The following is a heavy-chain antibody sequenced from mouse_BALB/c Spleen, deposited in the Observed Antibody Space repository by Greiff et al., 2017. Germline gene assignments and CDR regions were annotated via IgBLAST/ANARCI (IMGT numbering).Heavy chain of an antibody. CDR1: GFSLTSYG. CDR2: IWAGGST. D-gene: IGHD2-4*01. J-gene: IGHJ2*01. CDR3: ARGPTMITTYYFDY. Sequence: VQRVESGPGLVAPSQSLSITCTVSGFSLTSYGVHWVRQPPGKGLEWLGVIWAGGSTNYNSALMSRLSISKDNSKSQVFLKMNSLQTDDTAMYYCARGPTMITTYYFDYWGQGTTLTVSS. V-gene: IGHV2-9*02.